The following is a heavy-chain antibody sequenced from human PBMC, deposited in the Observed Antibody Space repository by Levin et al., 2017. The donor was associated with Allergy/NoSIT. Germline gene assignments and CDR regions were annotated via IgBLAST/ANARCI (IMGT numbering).Heavy chain of an antibody. Sequence: SETLSLTCTVSGGSISSSSYYWGWIRQPPGKGLEWIGSIYYSGSTYYNPSLKSRVTISVDTSKNQFSLKLSSVTAADTAVYYCARVQLSTVTETNYYYDYGMDGWGQGTTVTVSS. CDR1: GGSISSSSYY. V-gene: IGHV4-39*07. CDR2: IYYSGST. CDR3: ARVQLSTVTETNYYYDYGMDG. D-gene: IGHD4-11*01. J-gene: IGHJ6*02.